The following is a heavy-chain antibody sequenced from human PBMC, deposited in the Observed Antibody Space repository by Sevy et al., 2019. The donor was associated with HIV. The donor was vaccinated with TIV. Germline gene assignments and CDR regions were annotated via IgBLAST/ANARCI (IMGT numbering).Heavy chain of an antibody. D-gene: IGHD4-17*01. Sequence: ASVKVSCKASGGTFSSYAISWVRQAPEQGLEWMGGIIPIFGTANYAQKFQGRVTITADESTSTAYMELSSLRSEDTAVYYCASVSVTTEYYYYYGMDVWGQGTTVTVSS. J-gene: IGHJ6*02. CDR1: GGTFSSYA. CDR3: ASVSVTTEYYYYYGMDV. CDR2: IIPIFGTA. V-gene: IGHV1-69*13.